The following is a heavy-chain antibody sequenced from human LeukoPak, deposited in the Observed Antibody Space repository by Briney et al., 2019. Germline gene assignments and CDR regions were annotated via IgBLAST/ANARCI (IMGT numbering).Heavy chain of an antibody. J-gene: IGHJ4*02. V-gene: IGHV4-59*01. Sequence: PSETLSLTCTVSGGSISSYYWSWIRQPPGKGLEWIGYIYYSGSTNYNPSLKSRVTISVDTSKNQFSLKLSSVTAADTAVYYCAASQLVVVTALYYWGQGTLVTVSS. CDR2: IYYSGST. CDR1: GGSISSYY. D-gene: IGHD2-21*02. CDR3: AASQLVVVTALYY.